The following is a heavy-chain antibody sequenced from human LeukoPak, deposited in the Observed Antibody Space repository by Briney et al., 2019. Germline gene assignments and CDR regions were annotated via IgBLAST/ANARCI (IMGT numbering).Heavy chain of an antibody. J-gene: IGHJ4*02. Sequence: PSETLSLTCTVSGASISGSSHYFWGWIRQPPGKGLEWMGEINHSGSTNYNPSLKRRVTISVDTSKTQFSLKLSSVTAADTAVYYCARVLDVSGYSYGFVGALVRNLQRRSYYFDYWGQGTLVTVSS. CDR2: INHSGST. CDR3: ARVLDVSGYSYGFVGALVRNLQRRSYYFDY. CDR1: GASISGSSHYF. D-gene: IGHD5-18*01. V-gene: IGHV4-34*01.